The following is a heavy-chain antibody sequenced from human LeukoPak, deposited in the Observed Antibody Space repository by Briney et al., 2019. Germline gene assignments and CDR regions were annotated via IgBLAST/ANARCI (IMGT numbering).Heavy chain of an antibody. CDR3: ARLGGYYDPPDY. Sequence: SETLSLTCTVSGGSIRSSTYYWAWIRQPPGKGLEWVGTIHYTGTTYYNPSLKSRVTISVDTSKNQFSLNLSSVTAADTTFYYCARLGGYYDPPDYWGQGTLVTVSS. CDR2: IHYTGTT. V-gene: IGHV4-39*01. D-gene: IGHD3-22*01. J-gene: IGHJ4*02. CDR1: GGSIRSSTYY.